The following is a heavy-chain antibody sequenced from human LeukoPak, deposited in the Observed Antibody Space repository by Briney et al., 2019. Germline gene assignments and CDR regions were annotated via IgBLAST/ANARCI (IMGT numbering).Heavy chain of an antibody. V-gene: IGHV3-48*03. Sequence: GGSLRLSCAASGFTFDDYGMSWVRQAPGKGLEWVSYISSSGSTIYYADSVKGRFTISRDNAKNSLHLQMNSPRAEDTAVYYCAELGMIGGVWGKGTTVTISS. CDR1: GFTFDDYG. J-gene: IGHJ6*04. CDR2: ISSSGSTI. D-gene: IGHD3-10*02. CDR3: AELGMIGGV.